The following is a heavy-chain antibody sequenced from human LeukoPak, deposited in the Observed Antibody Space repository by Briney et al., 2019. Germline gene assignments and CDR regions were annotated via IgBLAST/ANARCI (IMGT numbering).Heavy chain of an antibody. CDR1: GGSISSGSYY. V-gene: IGHV4-61*02. D-gene: IGHD3-3*01. Sequence: SQTLSLTSTVSGGSISSGSYYWSWIRQPAGKGLEWIGRIYTSGSTNYNPSLKSRVTISVDTSKDQFSLKLSSVTAADTAVYYCARALDFWRGYPFDPWGQGTLVTVSS. CDR2: IYTSGST. J-gene: IGHJ5*02. CDR3: ARALDFWRGYPFDP.